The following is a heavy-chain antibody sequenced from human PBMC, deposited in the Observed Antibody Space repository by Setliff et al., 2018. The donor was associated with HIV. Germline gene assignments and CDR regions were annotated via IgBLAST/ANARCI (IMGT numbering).Heavy chain of an antibody. Sequence: ASVKVSCKASGYTFIDYYIHWVRQAPGRGLEWMGVINPSDGTTTYAQKFQGRVTMTRDTSTSTVYMESSSLTYEDTAVYYCAGGKLMTAVTTWWYFDLWGRGTLVTVSS. J-gene: IGHJ2*01. CDR2: INPSDGTT. V-gene: IGHV1-46*01. CDR1: GYTFIDYY. D-gene: IGHD4-17*01. CDR3: AGGKLMTAVTTWWYFDL.